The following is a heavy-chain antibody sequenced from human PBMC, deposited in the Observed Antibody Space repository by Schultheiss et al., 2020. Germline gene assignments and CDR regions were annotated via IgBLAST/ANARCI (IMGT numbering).Heavy chain of an antibody. CDR2: INHSGST. CDR1: GGSFSGYY. Sequence: SETLSLTCAVYGGSFSGYYWSWIRQPPGKGLEWIGEINHSGSTNYNPSLKSRVTISVDTSKNQFSLKLSSVTAADTAVYYCARLSYYYYGMDVWGQGTTVTVSS. V-gene: IGHV4-34*01. CDR3: ARLSYYYYGMDV. J-gene: IGHJ6*02.